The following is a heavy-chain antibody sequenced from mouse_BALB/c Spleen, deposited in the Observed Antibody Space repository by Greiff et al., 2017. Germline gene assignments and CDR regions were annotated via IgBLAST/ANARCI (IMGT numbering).Heavy chain of an antibody. CDR2: ISYDGSN. V-gene: IGHV3-6*02. D-gene: IGHD1-1*01. CDR3: AREPYYYGSSPFDY. CDR1: GYSITSGYY. J-gene: IGHJ2*01. Sequence: EVHLVESGPGLVKPSQSLSLTCSVTGYSITSGYYWNWIRQFPGNKLEWMGYISYDGSNNYNPSLKNRISITRDTSKNQFFLKLNSVTTEDTATYYCAREPYYYGSSPFDYWGQGTTLTVSS.